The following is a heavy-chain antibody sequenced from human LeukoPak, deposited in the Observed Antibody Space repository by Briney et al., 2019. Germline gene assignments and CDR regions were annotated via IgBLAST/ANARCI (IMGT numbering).Heavy chain of an antibody. Sequence: ASVKVSCKASGYTFTTYPINWVRQAPGQGLEYMGWIRTSTGSPTYAQGFTGRFVFSLDTSVNTAYLQISSLKAEDTAVYYCARDLDSAAFDIWGQGTMVTVSS. D-gene: IGHD2-15*01. J-gene: IGHJ3*02. CDR3: ARDLDSAAFDI. CDR1: GYTFTTYP. CDR2: IRTSTGSP. V-gene: IGHV7-4-1*02.